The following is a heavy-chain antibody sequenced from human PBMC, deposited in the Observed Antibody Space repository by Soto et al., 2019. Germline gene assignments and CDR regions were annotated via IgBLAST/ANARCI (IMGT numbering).Heavy chain of an antibody. V-gene: IGHV1-69*01. J-gene: IGHJ4*02. CDR2: IIHGIGIA. CDR3: AKVLEWGTEDEY. CDR1: GGTFTPYA. Sequence: QLQMVQSGAEMKKPGSSVTVSCKASGGTFTPYAIHWVRQAPGQGLEWMGAIIHGIGIANYAQKFQGRVTMTAEVSASTAYLEMSSMPSEDTAIYYCAKVLEWGTEDEYWGQGTLVTVSS. D-gene: IGHD1-26*01.